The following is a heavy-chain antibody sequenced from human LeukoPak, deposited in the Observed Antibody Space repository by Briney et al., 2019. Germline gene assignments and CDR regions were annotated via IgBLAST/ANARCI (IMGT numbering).Heavy chain of an antibody. J-gene: IGHJ6*03. Sequence: SETLSLTCTVSGGSISSYSWNWIRQPAGKGLEWIGRIYTSGSPNYNPSLKSRVTMSVDTSKNQFSLKLNSVTAADTAVYYCAREGRYCGGGRCSYMDVWGKGTTVTVSS. CDR1: GGSISSYS. V-gene: IGHV4-4*07. CDR3: AREGRYCGGGRCSYMDV. CDR2: IYTSGSP. D-gene: IGHD2-15*01.